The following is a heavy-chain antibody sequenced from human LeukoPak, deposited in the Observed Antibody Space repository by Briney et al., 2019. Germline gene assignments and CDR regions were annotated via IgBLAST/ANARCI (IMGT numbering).Heavy chain of an antibody. CDR3: ARDSRYNEYYYYGMDV. V-gene: IGHV4-34*01. Sequence: ASETLSLTCAVYGGSFSGYYWSWIRQPPGKGLEWIGEINHSGSTNYNPSLKSRVTISVDKSKSQFSLNLSSVTAADTAVYYCARDSRYNEYYYYGMDVWGQGTTVTVS. CDR2: INHSGST. D-gene: IGHD2/OR15-2a*01. J-gene: IGHJ6*02. CDR1: GGSFSGYY.